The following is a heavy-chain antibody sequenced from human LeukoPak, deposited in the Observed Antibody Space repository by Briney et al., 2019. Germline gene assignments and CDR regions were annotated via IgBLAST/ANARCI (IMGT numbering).Heavy chain of an antibody. V-gene: IGHV3-48*01. CDR2: ISSSSSTI. J-gene: IGHJ6*03. Sequence: GGSLRLSCAASGFTFSSYSMNWVRQAPGKGLEWVSYISSSSSTIYYADSVKGRFTISRDNSKNTLHLQMNSLRAEDTAVYYCARGIGEQWMTQGGDYYYYYYMDVWGKGTTVTVSS. D-gene: IGHD6-19*01. CDR3: ARGIGEQWMTQGGDYYYYYYMDV. CDR1: GFTFSSYS.